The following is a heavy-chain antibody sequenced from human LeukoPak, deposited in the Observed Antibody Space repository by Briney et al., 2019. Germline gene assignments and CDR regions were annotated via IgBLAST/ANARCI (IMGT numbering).Heavy chain of an antibody. CDR1: GFSFSTYG. Sequence: PGGSLRLSCAASGFSFSTYGMHWVRQAPGKGLEWVANIKQDGSEKYYVDSVKGRFSISRDNAQNSLYLQMNSLRAEDTAVYYCARDQGGYDYPPDYWGQGTLVTVSS. J-gene: IGHJ4*02. CDR3: ARDQGGYDYPPDY. CDR2: IKQDGSEK. V-gene: IGHV3-7*01. D-gene: IGHD5-12*01.